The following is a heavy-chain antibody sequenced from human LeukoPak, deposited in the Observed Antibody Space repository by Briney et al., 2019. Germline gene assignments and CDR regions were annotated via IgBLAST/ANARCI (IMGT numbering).Heavy chain of an antibody. D-gene: IGHD3-22*01. J-gene: IGHJ5*02. Sequence: GGSLRLSCAASGFTFSSYAMHWIRQAPGKGLEWVAAISYDGSNKYYADSVKGRFTISRDNSKNTLYLQMNSLRAEDTAVYYCARDPTYYYDSSGYFNWFDPWGQGTLVTVSS. CDR3: ARDPTYYYDSSGYFNWFDP. V-gene: IGHV3-30-3*01. CDR1: GFTFSSYA. CDR2: ISYDGSNK.